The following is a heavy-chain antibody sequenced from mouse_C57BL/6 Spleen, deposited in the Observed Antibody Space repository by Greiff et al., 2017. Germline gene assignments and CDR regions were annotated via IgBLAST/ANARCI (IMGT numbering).Heavy chain of an antibody. V-gene: IGHV1-54*01. CDR3: ARRRDYYAMDY. CDR2: INPGSGGT. Sequence: QVQLQQSGAELVRPGTSVKVSCKASGYAFTTYLIEWVKQRPGQGLEWIGVINPGSGGTNYNEKFKGKVTLTADKSSSTAYMQLSSLTSEDSAVYFCARRRDYYAMDYWGQGTSVTVSS. J-gene: IGHJ4*01. CDR1: GYAFTTYL.